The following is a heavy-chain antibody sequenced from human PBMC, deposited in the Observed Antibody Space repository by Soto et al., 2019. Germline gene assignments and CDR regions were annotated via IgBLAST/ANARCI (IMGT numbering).Heavy chain of an antibody. CDR1: GYTLTELS. J-gene: IGHJ5*02. Sequence: ASVKVSCNVSGYTLTELSMHLVRQAPGKGLEWMGGFDPEDGETIYAQKFQGRVTMTEDTSTDTAYMELSSLRSEDTAVYYCAGSEGIAAAGRREGRRNWFDPWGQGTLVTVSS. V-gene: IGHV1-24*01. CDR3: AGSEGIAAAGRREGRRNWFDP. CDR2: FDPEDGET. D-gene: IGHD6-13*01.